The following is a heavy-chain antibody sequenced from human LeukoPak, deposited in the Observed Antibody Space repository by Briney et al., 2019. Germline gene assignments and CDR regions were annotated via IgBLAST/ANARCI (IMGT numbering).Heavy chain of an antibody. J-gene: IGHJ4*02. CDR1: GDPMTKNY. CDR2: VYSSGGT. V-gene: IGHV4-4*07. D-gene: IGHD2-21*02. Sequence: PSGTLSLTCAVSGDPMTKNYWNWIRQPAGEGLEWIGRVYSSGGTNYNPSLRSRVSISVDTSKSQFSLKLSSVTAEDTAVYYCVWSRYGDYSFDYWGQGILVTVSS. CDR3: VWSRYGDYSFDY.